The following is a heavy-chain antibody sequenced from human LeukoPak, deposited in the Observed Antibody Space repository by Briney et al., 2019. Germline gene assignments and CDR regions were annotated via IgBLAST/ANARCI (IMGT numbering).Heavy chain of an antibody. Sequence: SETLSLTCTVSGGSISSYYWSWIRQPPGKGLEWNRYIYYSGSTNYNPSLKSRVTISVDTSKNQFSLKLSSVTAADTAVYYCARALLRGVRGVIVYWGQGALVTVCS. CDR2: IYYSGST. D-gene: IGHD3-10*01. CDR1: GGSISSYY. CDR3: ARALLRGVRGVIVY. J-gene: IGHJ4*02. V-gene: IGHV4-59*12.